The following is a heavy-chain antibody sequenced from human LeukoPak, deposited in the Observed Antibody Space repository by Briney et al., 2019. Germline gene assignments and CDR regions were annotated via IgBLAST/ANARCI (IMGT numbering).Heavy chain of an antibody. D-gene: IGHD2-2*02. CDR3: AKWHDCSSTSCYTGGLFDY. CDR1: GFTFSSYA. V-gene: IGHV3-30-3*02. Sequence: GRSLRLSCAASGFTFSSYAMHWVRQAPGKGLEWVAVISYDGSNKYYADSVKGRFTISRDNSKNTLYLQMNSLRAEDTAVYYCAKWHDCSSTSCYTGGLFDYWGQGTLVTVSS. J-gene: IGHJ4*02. CDR2: ISYDGSNK.